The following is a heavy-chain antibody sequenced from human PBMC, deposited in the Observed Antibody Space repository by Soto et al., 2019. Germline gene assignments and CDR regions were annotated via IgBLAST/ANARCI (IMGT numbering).Heavy chain of an antibody. J-gene: IGHJ4*02. CDR3: AAGAIFGVVPLDY. V-gene: IGHV4-30-2*01. CDR2: IYHSGST. CDR1: GGSISSGGYS. D-gene: IGHD3-3*01. Sequence: QLQLQESGSGLVKPSQTLSLTCAVSGGSISSGGYSWSWIRQPPGKGLEWIGYIYHSGSTYYNPSLKSRVTIAVDRSKNQFSLKLSSVTAADTAVYSCAAGAIFGVVPLDYWGQGTLVTVSS.